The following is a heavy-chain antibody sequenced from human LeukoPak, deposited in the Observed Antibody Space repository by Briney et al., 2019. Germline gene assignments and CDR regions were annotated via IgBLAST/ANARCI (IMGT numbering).Heavy chain of an antibody. D-gene: IGHD4-17*01. CDR3: ARDHIPDYGAFDAFDI. Sequence: ASVKVSCEASGGTFSSYAISWVRQAPGQGLEWMGWINPNSGGTNYAQKFQGRVTMTRDTSISTAYMELSRLRSDDTAVYYCARDHIPDYGAFDAFDIWGQGTMVTVSS. V-gene: IGHV1-2*02. J-gene: IGHJ3*02. CDR2: INPNSGGT. CDR1: GGTFSSYA.